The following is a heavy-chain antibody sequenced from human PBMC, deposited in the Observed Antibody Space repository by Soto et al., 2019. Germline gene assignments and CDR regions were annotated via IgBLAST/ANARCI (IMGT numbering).Heavy chain of an antibody. CDR2: ISGSLGSA. CDR1: GFTFNDYA. CDR3: AKDSRLPGFGLLIHAFDI. Sequence: GGSLRLSCAVSGFTFNDYAMSWVRQAPGKGLEWVSTISGSLGSAYYAASVEGRFTISGDNSNNTLYLQMNSLRVEDTATYYCAKDSRLPGFGLLIHAFDIWGHGTMVTASS. J-gene: IGHJ3*02. V-gene: IGHV3-23*01. D-gene: IGHD3-3*01.